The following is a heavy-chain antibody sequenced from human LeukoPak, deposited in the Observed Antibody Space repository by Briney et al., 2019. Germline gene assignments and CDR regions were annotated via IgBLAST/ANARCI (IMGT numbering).Heavy chain of an antibody. CDR1: GGSFSGYY. Sequence: MSSETLSLTCAVYGGSFSGYYWSWIRQPPGKGLEWIGEINHSGSTNYNPSLKSRVTISVDTSKNQFSLKLSSVTAADTAVYYCARGPYYYDSSGEPYYFDYWGQGTLVTVSS. V-gene: IGHV4-34*01. J-gene: IGHJ4*02. CDR2: INHSGST. D-gene: IGHD3-22*01. CDR3: ARGPYYYDSSGEPYYFDY.